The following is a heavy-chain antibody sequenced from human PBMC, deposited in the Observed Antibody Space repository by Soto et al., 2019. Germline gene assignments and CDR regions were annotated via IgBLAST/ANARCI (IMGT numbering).Heavy chain of an antibody. CDR2: FFYSGNT. J-gene: IGHJ4*02. Sequence: QLQLQESGPGLVKPSETLSLTCTISGDSIQSSDYYWGWIRQPPGKGLEWIGSFFYSGNTYYNPSLTSRVTISADTSANQFSLNLHSVTAADTAVFYCARHRSMMTAVSPFDYWGQGTLVTVSS. V-gene: IGHV4-39*01. D-gene: IGHD4-17*01. CDR1: GDSIQSSDYY. CDR3: ARHRSMMTAVSPFDY.